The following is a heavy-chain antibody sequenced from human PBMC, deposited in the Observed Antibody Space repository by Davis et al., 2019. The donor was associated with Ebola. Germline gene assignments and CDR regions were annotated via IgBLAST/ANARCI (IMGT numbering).Heavy chain of an antibody. D-gene: IGHD3-3*01. V-gene: IGHV3-30*04. CDR2: ISYDGGDI. CDR3: AKGSVTIFGVAPDYYGMDV. J-gene: IGHJ6*04. Sequence: GESLKISCAASGFSFSSYAMHWVRQAPGQGLEWVAVISYDGGDIYYADSVKGRFTISRDNSKNTLYLQMNSLRAEDTAVYYCAKGSVTIFGVAPDYYGMDVWGKGTTVTVSS. CDR1: GFSFSSYA.